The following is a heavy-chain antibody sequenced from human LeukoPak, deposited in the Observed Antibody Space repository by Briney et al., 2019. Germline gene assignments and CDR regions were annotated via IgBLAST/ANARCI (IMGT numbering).Heavy chain of an antibody. Sequence: SETLSLTCTVSGYSISSGYYWGWIRQPPGKGLEWIGSIYHSGSTYYNPSLKSRVTIPVDTSKNQFSLKLSSVTAADTAVYYCATGGVGEFDYWGQGTLVTVSS. CDR2: IYHSGST. D-gene: IGHD3-16*01. V-gene: IGHV4-38-2*02. CDR3: ATGGVGEFDY. J-gene: IGHJ4*02. CDR1: GYSISSGYY.